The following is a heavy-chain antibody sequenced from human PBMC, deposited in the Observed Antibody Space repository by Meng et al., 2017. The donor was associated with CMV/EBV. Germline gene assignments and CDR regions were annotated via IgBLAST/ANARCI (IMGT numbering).Heavy chain of an antibody. CDR3: AKHAGSYYSYYYYYGMDV. CDR2: INSDGSST. J-gene: IGHJ6*02. D-gene: IGHD1-26*01. Sequence: GGSLRLSCAASGFTFSSYWMHWVRQAPGKGLVWVSRINSDGSSTSYADSVKGRFTISRDNAKNTLYLQMNSLRAEDTAVYYCAKHAGSYYSYYYYYGMDVWGQGTTVTVSS. V-gene: IGHV3-74*01. CDR1: GFTFSSYW.